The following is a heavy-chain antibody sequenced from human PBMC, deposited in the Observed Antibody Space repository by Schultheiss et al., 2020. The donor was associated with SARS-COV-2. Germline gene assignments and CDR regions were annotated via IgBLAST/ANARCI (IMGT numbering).Heavy chain of an antibody. CDR1: GFTFSSYA. CDR3: ARDLRCSSTSCYIRNYFDY. J-gene: IGHJ4*02. CDR2: ISSSSSYI. Sequence: GGSLRLSCAASGFTFSSYAMSWVRQAPGKGLEWVSSISSSSSYIYYADSVKGRFTISRDNAKNSLYLQMNSLRAEDTAVYYCARDLRCSSTSCYIRNYFDYWGQGTLVTVAS. V-gene: IGHV3-21*01. D-gene: IGHD2-2*02.